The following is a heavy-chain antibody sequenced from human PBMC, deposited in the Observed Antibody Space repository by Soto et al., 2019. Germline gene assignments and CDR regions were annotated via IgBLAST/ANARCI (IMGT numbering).Heavy chain of an antibody. CDR3: ARDQGITTFGVYSMYYYGMDV. CDR2: INHSGST. V-gene: IGHV4-34*01. D-gene: IGHD3-3*01. J-gene: IGHJ6*02. CDR1: GGSISSYY. Sequence: SETLSLTCTVSGGSISSYYWSWIRQPPGTGLEWIGEINHSGSTNYNPSLKSRVTISVDTSKNQFSLKLTSVTAADTAVYYCARDQGITTFGVYSMYYYGMDVWGQGTTVTVSS.